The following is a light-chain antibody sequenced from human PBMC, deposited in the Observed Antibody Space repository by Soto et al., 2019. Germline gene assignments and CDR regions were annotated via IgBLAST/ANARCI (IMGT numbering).Light chain of an antibody. CDR1: QTFITS. V-gene: IGKV1-5*03. CDR3: QQYSSYPWT. CDR2: KES. J-gene: IGKJ1*01. Sequence: DIQMTQSPSTLSASVGDRVTINCRASQTFITSLAWYQQKPGQAPKLLIYKESSLESGVPSRFSGSGSGTEFTLTISSLQPDDFATYYCQQYSSYPWTFGQGTKVEIK.